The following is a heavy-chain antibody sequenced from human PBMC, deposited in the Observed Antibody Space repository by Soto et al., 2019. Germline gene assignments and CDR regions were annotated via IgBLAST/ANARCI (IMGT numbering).Heavy chain of an antibody. D-gene: IGHD1-26*01. J-gene: IGHJ4*02. CDR2: ISYDGSNK. V-gene: IGHV3-30*03. CDR3: WGGSYALDY. CDR1: RFTFSNYG. Sequence: GGSLRLSCAASRFTFSNYGMHWVRQAPGKGLEWVAVISYDGSNKYYADSVKGRFAISRDNSKNTLYLQMNSLRAEDTAVYYCWGGSYALDYWGQGTLVTVS.